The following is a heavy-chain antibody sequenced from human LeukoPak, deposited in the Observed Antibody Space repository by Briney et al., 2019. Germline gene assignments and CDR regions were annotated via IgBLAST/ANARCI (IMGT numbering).Heavy chain of an antibody. D-gene: IGHD4-17*01. V-gene: IGHV1-2*02. Sequence: GASVKVSCKASGYTCTDYYMHWVRQAPGQGLEWMGWINPNSGGTNYAQKFQGRVTMTRDTSISTAYMELSRLRSDDTAVYYCARMVDGDYGSDYWGQGTLVTVSS. CDR3: ARMVDGDYGSDY. J-gene: IGHJ4*02. CDR2: INPNSGGT. CDR1: GYTCTDYY.